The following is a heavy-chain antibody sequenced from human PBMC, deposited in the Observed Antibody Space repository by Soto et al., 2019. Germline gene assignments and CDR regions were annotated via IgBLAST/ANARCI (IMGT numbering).Heavy chain of an antibody. D-gene: IGHD3-3*01. V-gene: IGHV4-39*01. Sequence: SWETLSLTCTVSGGSISSSSYYWGWIRQPPGKGLEWIGSIYYSGSTYYNPSLKSRVTISVDTSKNQFSLKLSSVTAADTAVYYCARHAYDFWSGPPPNYYYYYYMDVWGKGTTVTVSS. CDR3: ARHAYDFWSGPPPNYYYYYYMDV. J-gene: IGHJ6*03. CDR1: GGSISSSSYY. CDR2: IYYSGST.